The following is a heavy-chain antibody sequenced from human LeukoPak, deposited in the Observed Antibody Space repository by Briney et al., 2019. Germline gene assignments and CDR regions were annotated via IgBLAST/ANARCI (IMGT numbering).Heavy chain of an antibody. V-gene: IGHV1-8*01. CDR3: ARGEYVYCSGGSCYSDYYYYYGMDV. CDR2: MNPNSGNT. D-gene: IGHD2-15*01. CDR1: GYTFTSYD. Sequence: ASVKVSCKASGYTFTSYDINWVRQATGQGLEWMGWMNPNSGNTGYAQKLQGRVTMTRNTSISTAYMELSSLRSEDTAVYYCARGEYVYCSGGSCYSDYYYYYGMDVWGQGTTVTVSS. J-gene: IGHJ6*02.